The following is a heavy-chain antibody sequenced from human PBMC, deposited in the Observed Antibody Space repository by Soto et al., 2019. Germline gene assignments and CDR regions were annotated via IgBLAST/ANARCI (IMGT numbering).Heavy chain of an antibody. J-gene: IGHJ6*03. V-gene: IGHV3-21*01. Sequence: KPGGSLRLSCTASGFTFTSYSMNWVRQAPGKGLEWVSSISSSSTYIYYADSVKGRFTISRDNAKNSLYLQMNSLRAEDTAMYYCARGTRDYYYMDVWGKGTTVTVSS. CDR1: GFTFTSYS. CDR3: ARGTRDYYYMDV. CDR2: ISSSSTYI. D-gene: IGHD2-2*01.